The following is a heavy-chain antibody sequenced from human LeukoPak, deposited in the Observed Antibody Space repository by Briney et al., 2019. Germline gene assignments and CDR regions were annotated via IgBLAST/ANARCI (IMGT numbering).Heavy chain of an antibody. D-gene: IGHD6-19*01. CDR2: ISGSGGST. CDR3: AKVGGYSSGWQRGHYYYYMDV. J-gene: IGHJ6*03. Sequence: GGSLRLSCTASGFTFSSYGMSWVRQAPGKGLEWVSGISGSGGSTYYADSVKGRFTISRDNSKSTLYLQMNSLRAEDTAVYYCAKVGGYSSGWQRGHYYYYMDVWGKGTTVTVSS. V-gene: IGHV3-23*01. CDR1: GFTFSSYG.